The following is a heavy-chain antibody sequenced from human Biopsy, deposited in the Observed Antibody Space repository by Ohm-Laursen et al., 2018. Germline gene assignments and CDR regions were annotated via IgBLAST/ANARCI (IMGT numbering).Heavy chain of an antibody. V-gene: IGHV4-39*01. CDR2: IYNSETT. CDR1: GGSISSSTTYY. Sequence: GTLSLTCTVSGGSISSSTTYYWAWLRQPPGKGLEWIGSIYNSETTFYNPSLKSRVAISVDTSTNQFSLKVSSVTAADTALYYCARHPTGFWFDPWGHGTLVTVSS. J-gene: IGHJ5*02. CDR3: ARHPTGFWFDP.